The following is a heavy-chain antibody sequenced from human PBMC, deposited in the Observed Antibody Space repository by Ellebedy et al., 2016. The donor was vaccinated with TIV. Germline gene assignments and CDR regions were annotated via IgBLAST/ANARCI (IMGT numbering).Heavy chain of an antibody. CDR2: IYYSGST. Sequence: SETLSLTXTVSGGSISSSSYYWGWIRQPPGKGLEWIGSIYYSGSTYYNPSLKSRVTISVDTSKNQFSLKLSSVTAADTAVYYCARGLGGFGELFDYWGQGTLVTVSS. CDR1: GGSISSSSYY. D-gene: IGHD3-10*01. J-gene: IGHJ4*02. CDR3: ARGLGGFGELFDY. V-gene: IGHV4-39*01.